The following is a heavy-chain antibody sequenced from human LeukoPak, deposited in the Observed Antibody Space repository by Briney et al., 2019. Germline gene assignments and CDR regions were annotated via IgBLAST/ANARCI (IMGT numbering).Heavy chain of an antibody. CDR3: AREIVGRPGDY. CDR1: GYTFTGYY. CDR2: INPNSGVI. Sequence: ASVKVSCKASGYTFTGYYIHWVRQAPGQGLEWMGWINPNSGVINYAQKFQGRVTMSRDTSISTAYMELSRLRSDDTAVYYCAREIVGRPGDYWGQGSLVTVSS. V-gene: IGHV1-2*02. J-gene: IGHJ4*02. D-gene: IGHD2-21*01.